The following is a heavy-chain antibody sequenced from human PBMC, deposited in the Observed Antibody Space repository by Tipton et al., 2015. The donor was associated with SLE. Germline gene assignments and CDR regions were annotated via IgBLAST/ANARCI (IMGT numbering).Heavy chain of an antibody. D-gene: IGHD6-19*01. CDR3: ARHERWPHFDY. CDR2: MFSSGDT. CDR1: GASIKSGSYF. V-gene: IGHV4-61*02. J-gene: IGHJ4*02. Sequence: TLSLTCTVSGASIKSGSYFWTWIRQPAGKGLEWIGRMFSSGDTNYNPSLKSRLTMSVDTSKNQFSLKLSSMTAADTAVYYCARHERWPHFDYWGQGTLVTVSS.